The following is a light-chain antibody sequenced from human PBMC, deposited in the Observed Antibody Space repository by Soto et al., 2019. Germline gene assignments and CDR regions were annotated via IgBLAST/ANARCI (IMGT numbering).Light chain of an antibody. Sequence: DIQMTQSPSSLSASVGYIVTLTCRASQDISHYLAGYQQRPGNVPKLLIYYASTLQSGVPSRFSGSGSWTDFTLTISSLQAEDVATYYCLKYNKDAPGTFGQGTKVEI. CDR2: YAS. J-gene: IGKJ1*01. V-gene: IGKV1-27*01. CDR3: LKYNKDAPGT. CDR1: QDISHY.